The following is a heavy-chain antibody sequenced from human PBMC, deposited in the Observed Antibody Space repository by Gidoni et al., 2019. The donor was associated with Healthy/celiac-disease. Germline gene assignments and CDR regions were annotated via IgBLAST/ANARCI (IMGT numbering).Heavy chain of an antibody. CDR1: GFTVSSNY. Sequence: EVQLVETGGGLIQPGGSLRLSCAASGFTVSSNYMSWGRQAPGKGLEWVSVIYSGGSTYYADSVKGRFTISRDNSKNTLYLQMNSLRAEDTAVYYCARYAAAGPQYYYYGMDVWGQGTTVTVSS. CDR2: IYSGGST. D-gene: IGHD6-13*01. J-gene: IGHJ6*02. V-gene: IGHV3-53*02. CDR3: ARYAAAGPQYYYYGMDV.